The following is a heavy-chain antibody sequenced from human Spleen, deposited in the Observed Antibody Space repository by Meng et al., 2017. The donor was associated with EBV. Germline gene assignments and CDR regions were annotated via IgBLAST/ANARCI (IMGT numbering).Heavy chain of an antibody. J-gene: IGHJ5*02. CDR3: ARPFPSWQSPRLDPFGA. CDR1: GDSISSFSY. Sequence: QLQRRGSGPVQVKPSETLSLTCTVSGDSISSFSYWGWIRQPPGRGLEWIGSVHYTGSTYYSPSLKSRVTVSVDTSKNQFSLRLTSVTAADTAVYYCARPFPSWQSPRLDPFGAWGQGTLVTVSS. CDR2: VHYTGST. D-gene: IGHD6-19*01. V-gene: IGHV4-39*01.